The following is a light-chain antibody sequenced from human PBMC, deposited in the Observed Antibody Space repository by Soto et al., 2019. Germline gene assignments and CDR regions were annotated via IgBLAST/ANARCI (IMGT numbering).Light chain of an antibody. Sequence: QSVLTQPASVSGSPGQSITISCTGTSSDVGGYNYVSWYQQHPGKAPKLMIYDVSNRPSGVSNRFSGSKSGNTASLTISGLQAEDEPDYSSNSYTSSSTYVFGTGTKVTVL. V-gene: IGLV2-14*01. CDR3: NSYTSSSTYV. J-gene: IGLJ1*01. CDR1: SSDVGGYNY. CDR2: DVS.